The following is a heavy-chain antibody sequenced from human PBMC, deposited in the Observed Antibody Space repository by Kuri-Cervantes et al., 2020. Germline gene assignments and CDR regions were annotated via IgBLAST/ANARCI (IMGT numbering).Heavy chain of an antibody. J-gene: IGHJ4*02. CDR3: ASLSYGDYTYYFDY. D-gene: IGHD4-17*01. CDR2: IYYSGST. V-gene: IGHV4-39*01. CDR1: GGSISSSSYY. Sequence: ETLSLTCTVSGGSISSSSYYWGWIRQPPGKGLEWIGSIYYSGSTYYNPSLKSRVTISVDTSKNQFSLKLSSVTAADTAVYYCASLSYGDYTYYFDYWGQGTLVTVSS.